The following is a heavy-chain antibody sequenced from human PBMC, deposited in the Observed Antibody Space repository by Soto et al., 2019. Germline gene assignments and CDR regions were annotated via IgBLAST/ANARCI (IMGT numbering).Heavy chain of an antibody. CDR2: ISYDGSNK. CDR1: GFTFSSYG. J-gene: IGHJ4*02. V-gene: IGHV3-30*18. D-gene: IGHD4-17*01. CDR3: AKDPDGDYGSL. Sequence: QVQLVESEGGVVQPGRSLRLSCAASGFTFSSYGMHWVRQAPGKGLEWVAVISYDGSNKYYADSVKGRFTISRDNSKNTLYLQINSLRAEDTAVYYCAKDPDGDYGSLWGQGTLVTVSS.